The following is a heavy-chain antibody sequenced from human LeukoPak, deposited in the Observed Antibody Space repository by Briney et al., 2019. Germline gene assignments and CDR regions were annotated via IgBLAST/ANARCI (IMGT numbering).Heavy chain of an antibody. D-gene: IGHD3-22*01. Sequence: GGSLRLSCAASGFTFSSYAMSWVRQAPGKGLEWVSAISGSGGSTYYADSVKGRFTISRDNSKSTLYLQMNSLRAEDTAVYYCASFDDSSGYYLSDYWGQGTLVTVSS. CDR2: ISGSGGST. CDR3: ASFDDSSGYYLSDY. V-gene: IGHV3-23*01. J-gene: IGHJ4*02. CDR1: GFTFSSYA.